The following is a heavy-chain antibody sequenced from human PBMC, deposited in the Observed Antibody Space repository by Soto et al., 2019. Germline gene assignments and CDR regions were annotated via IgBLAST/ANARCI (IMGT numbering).Heavy chain of an antibody. D-gene: IGHD5-18*01. V-gene: IGHV3-21*01. CDR3: ARGHYKSDTAMVYYGMDV. CDR1: GFTFSSYS. CDR2: ISSSSSYI. J-gene: IGHJ6*02. Sequence: GGSLRLSCAASGFTFSSYSMNWVRQAPGKGLEWVSSISSSSSYIYYADSVKGRFTISRDNAKNSLYLQMNSLRAEDTAVYYCARGHYKSDTAMVYYGMDVWGQGTTVTVSS.